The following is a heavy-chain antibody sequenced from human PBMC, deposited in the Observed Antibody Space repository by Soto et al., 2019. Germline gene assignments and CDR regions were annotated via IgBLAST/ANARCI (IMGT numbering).Heavy chain of an antibody. CDR2: IYYSGST. D-gene: IGHD6-13*01. CDR1: GGSISSSSYY. V-gene: IGHV4-39*01. Sequence: SETLSLTCTVSGGSISSSSYYWGWIRQPPGKGLEWIGSIYYSGSTYYNPSLKSRVTISVDTSKNQFSLKLSSVTAADTAVYYCARKYSSSWFPSFDYWGQGTLVTVSS. J-gene: IGHJ4*02. CDR3: ARKYSSSWFPSFDY.